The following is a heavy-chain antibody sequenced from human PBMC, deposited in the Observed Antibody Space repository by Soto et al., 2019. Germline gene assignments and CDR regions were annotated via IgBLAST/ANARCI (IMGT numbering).Heavy chain of an antibody. Sequence: ASVKVSFKASGYTFTSYGSSWVRQAPGQGLEWMGWISAYNGNTNYAQKLQGRVTMTTDTSTSTAYMELRSLRSDDTAVYYCARVLTGNYDSSGYSAFDIWGQGTMVTVSS. CDR1: GYTFTSYG. D-gene: IGHD3-22*01. J-gene: IGHJ3*02. CDR2: ISAYNGNT. V-gene: IGHV1-18*04. CDR3: ARVLTGNYDSSGYSAFDI.